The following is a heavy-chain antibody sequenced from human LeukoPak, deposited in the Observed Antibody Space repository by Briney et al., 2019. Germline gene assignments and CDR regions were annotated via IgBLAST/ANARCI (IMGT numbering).Heavy chain of an antibody. CDR2: ISAYNGNT. CDR3: ARIVYDFWSGYYMVREGYTIDY. V-gene: IGHV1-18*01. Sequence: GASVKVSCKASGYTFTSYGISWVRQAPGQGLEWMGWISAYNGNTNYAQKLQGRVTMTTDTSTSTAYMELRSLRSDDTAVYYCARIVYDFWSGYYMVREGYTIDYWGQGTLVTVSS. CDR1: GYTFTSYG. D-gene: IGHD3-3*01. J-gene: IGHJ4*02.